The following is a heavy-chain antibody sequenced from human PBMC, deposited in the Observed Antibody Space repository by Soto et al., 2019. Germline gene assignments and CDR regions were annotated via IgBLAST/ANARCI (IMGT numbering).Heavy chain of an antibody. Sequence: SETLSLTCTVSGGSISRYYLSCIRQPPGKGLEWIGYIYYSGSTNYNPSLKSRVTISVDTSKNQFSLKLSSVTAADTDVYYCARARDLYDSRGQRWLDASGPRTLLTVFS. CDR1: GGSISRYY. D-gene: IGHD3-22*01. CDR2: IYYSGST. V-gene: IGHV4-59*01. CDR3: ARARDLYDSRGQRWLDA. J-gene: IGHJ5*02.